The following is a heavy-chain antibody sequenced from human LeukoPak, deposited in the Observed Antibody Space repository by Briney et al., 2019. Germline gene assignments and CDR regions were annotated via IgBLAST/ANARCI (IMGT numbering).Heavy chain of an antibody. Sequence: GGSLRLSCAASGFTFSSYAMHWVRQAPGKGLEWVAVISYDGNNKYYADSVKGRFTISRDNSKDTLYLQMNSLRAEDTAVYYCARESSGGSFDYWGQGTLVTVSS. D-gene: IGHD3-10*01. CDR2: ISYDGNNK. V-gene: IGHV3-30-3*01. CDR1: GFTFSSYA. J-gene: IGHJ4*02. CDR3: ARESSGGSFDY.